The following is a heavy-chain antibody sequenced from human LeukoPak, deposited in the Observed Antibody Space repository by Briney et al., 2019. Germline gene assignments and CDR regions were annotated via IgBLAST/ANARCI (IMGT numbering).Heavy chain of an antibody. CDR2: ISSSSSYI. CDR1: GFTFSSYS. D-gene: IGHD6-13*01. V-gene: IGHV3-21*04. J-gene: IGHJ4*02. Sequence: GGSLRLSCAASGFTFSSYSMNWVRQAPGKGLEWVSSISSSSSYIYYADSVKGRFTISRDNSKNTLYLQMNSLRAEDTAVYYCAKDRDSSSWYTPRLGYWGQGTLVTVSS. CDR3: AKDRDSSSWYTPRLGY.